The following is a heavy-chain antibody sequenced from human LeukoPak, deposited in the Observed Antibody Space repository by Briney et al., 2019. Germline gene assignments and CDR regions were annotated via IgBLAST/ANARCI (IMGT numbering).Heavy chain of an antibody. V-gene: IGHV3-30*02. CDR3: PKDYRRDWFGLSVFDI. J-gene: IGHJ3*02. CDR1: GLTFSSYG. D-gene: IGHD3-10*01. CDR2: IWYEGSNK. Sequence: GGSLRLSCAASGLTFSSYGMHWVRQAPGKGLEGVAVIWYEGSNKYYADSVKGRFTICSDNSKITPDLQMNSLRAQDTAVYNCPKDYRRDWFGLSVFDIWGEGTMVTAS.